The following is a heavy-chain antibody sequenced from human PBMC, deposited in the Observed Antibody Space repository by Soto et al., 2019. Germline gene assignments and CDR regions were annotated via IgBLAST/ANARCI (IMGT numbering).Heavy chain of an antibody. Sequence: GASVKVSCKASGGTFSSYTISWVRQAPGQGLEWMGRIIPILGIANYAQKFQGRVTITADKSTSTAYMELSSLRSEDTAVYYCARDRKQLEGFFFQDWFDPWGQGTLVTVSS. CDR3: ARDRKQLEGFFFQDWFDP. CDR1: GGTFSSYT. CDR2: IIPILGIA. J-gene: IGHJ5*02. V-gene: IGHV1-69*04. D-gene: IGHD6-6*01.